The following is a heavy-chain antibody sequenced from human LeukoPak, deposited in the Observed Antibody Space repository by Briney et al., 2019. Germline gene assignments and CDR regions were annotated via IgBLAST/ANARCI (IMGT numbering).Heavy chain of an antibody. CDR1: GGSFSGYY. Sequence: PSETLSLTCAVYGGSFSGYYWSWIRQPPGKGLEWIGYIYYSGSTNYNPSLKSRVTISVDTSKNQFSLKLSSVTAADTAVYYCARASYYYGSGYFDYWGQGTLVTVSS. CDR2: IYYSGST. V-gene: IGHV4-59*01. CDR3: ARASYYYGSGYFDY. J-gene: IGHJ4*02. D-gene: IGHD3-10*01.